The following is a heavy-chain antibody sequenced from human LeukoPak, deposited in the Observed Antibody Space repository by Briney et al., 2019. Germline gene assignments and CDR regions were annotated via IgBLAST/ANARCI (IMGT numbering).Heavy chain of an antibody. Sequence: SVKVSCKASGGTFSSYAISWVRQAPGQGLGWMGGIIPIFGTANYAQKFQGRVTITADESTSTAYMELSSLRSEDTAVYYCARDRALGGKAEDAFDIWGQGTMATVSS. J-gene: IGHJ3*02. CDR2: IIPIFGTA. CDR3: ARDRALGGKAEDAFDI. D-gene: IGHD4-23*01. V-gene: IGHV1-69*13. CDR1: GGTFSSYA.